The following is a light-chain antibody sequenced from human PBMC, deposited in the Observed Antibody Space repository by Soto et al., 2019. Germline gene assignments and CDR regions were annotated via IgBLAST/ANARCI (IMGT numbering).Light chain of an antibody. Sequence: QSALTQPASVSGSPGQSITISCTGTSSDVGGYNYVSWYQQHPGNAPKLMIYDVNSRPSGVSNRFSGSKSGNTASLTISGRQAEDEDAYYCSSYTSSSALILFGGGTKLTVL. J-gene: IGLJ2*01. CDR3: SSYTSSSALIL. V-gene: IGLV2-14*03. CDR2: DVN. CDR1: SSDVGGYNY.